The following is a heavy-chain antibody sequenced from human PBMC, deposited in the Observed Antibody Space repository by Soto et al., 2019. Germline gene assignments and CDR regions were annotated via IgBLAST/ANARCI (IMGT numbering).Heavy chain of an antibody. CDR1: GYSFTSYW. CDR3: ASATSITSLAFDY. D-gene: IGHD3-16*01. CDR2: IYPGDSDT. J-gene: IGHJ4*02. Sequence: GESLKISCKGSGYSFTSYWIGWVRQMPGKGLEWMGIIYPGDSDTRYSPSFQGQVTISADKSISTAYLQWSSLKASDTAMYYCASATSITSLAFDYWGQGTLVTVSS. V-gene: IGHV5-51*01.